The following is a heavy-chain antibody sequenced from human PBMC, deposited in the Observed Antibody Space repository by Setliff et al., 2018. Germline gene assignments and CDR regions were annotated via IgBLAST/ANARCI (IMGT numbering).Heavy chain of an antibody. J-gene: IGHJ4*02. CDR3: ARLSPYNTGPPFDY. V-gene: IGHV4-59*08. CDR2: ISYTGST. Sequence: LSLTCTVSGGSISSYYWSWIRQPPGKGLEWIAYISYTGSTNYSPSLKSRVTISLDTSKNHFSLNLRSVTAADTAVYYCARLSPYNTGPPFDYWGQGTLVTVSS. D-gene: IGHD2-8*02. CDR1: GGSISSYY.